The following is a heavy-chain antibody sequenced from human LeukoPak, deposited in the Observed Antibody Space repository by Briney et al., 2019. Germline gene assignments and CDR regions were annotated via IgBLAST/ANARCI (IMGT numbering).Heavy chain of an antibody. V-gene: IGHV4-59*11. CDR2: ISYSGST. D-gene: IGHD4-17*01. CDR1: GGPISNHY. Sequence: PSETLSLTCTVSGGPISNHYWTWIRQPPGKGLEWIGYISYSGSTNYNPSLRSRVTISIDTSNNQISLRLSPVTAADTAVYYCARDPTTVTKGFDIWGLGTMVTVSP. J-gene: IGHJ3*02. CDR3: ARDPTTVTKGFDI.